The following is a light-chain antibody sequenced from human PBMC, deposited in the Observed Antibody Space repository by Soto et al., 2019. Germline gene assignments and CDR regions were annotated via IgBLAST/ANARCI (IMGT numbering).Light chain of an antibody. CDR1: QSVDSST. CDR3: QHFDDSLT. CDR2: GAS. V-gene: IGKV3-20*01. Sequence: EVVLTQSLGTLSLSPGERATLSCRASQSVDSSTLAWYQQKPGQAPRLLISGASKRATGNPARFSGSGSGTDFTLTISRLEPEDFAVYYCQHFDDSLTFGGGTKVEIK. J-gene: IGKJ4*01.